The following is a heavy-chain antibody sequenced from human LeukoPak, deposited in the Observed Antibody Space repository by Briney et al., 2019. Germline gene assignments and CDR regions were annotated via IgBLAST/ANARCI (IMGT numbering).Heavy chain of an antibody. Sequence: GGSLRLSCAACGFTFSSYGMHWVRQAPGKGLKWVAVIWYDGSNKYYAAYVKGRFTISRDNSKNTLYLQMNSLRAEDTAVYYCAREYSSGWSYRLDYWGQGTLVTVSS. CDR2: IWYDGSNK. CDR3: AREYSSGWSYRLDY. J-gene: IGHJ4*02. V-gene: IGHV3-33*01. CDR1: GFTFSSYG. D-gene: IGHD6-19*01.